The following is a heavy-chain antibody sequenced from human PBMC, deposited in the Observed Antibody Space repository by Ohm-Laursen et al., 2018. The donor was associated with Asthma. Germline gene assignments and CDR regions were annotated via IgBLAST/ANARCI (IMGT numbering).Heavy chain of an antibody. CDR1: GFIFTNYG. J-gene: IGHJ4*02. V-gene: IGHV3-33*01. CDR2: IWYDGSNK. D-gene: IGHD6-19*01. Sequence: SLRLSCAASGFIFTNYGMHWVRQAPGKGLEWVAVIWYDGSNKYYGDSVKGRFTISRDNSKNTLYLQMNSLRAEDTAVYYCARKFSSGWLFDFWGQGTLVTVSS. CDR3: ARKFSSGWLFDF.